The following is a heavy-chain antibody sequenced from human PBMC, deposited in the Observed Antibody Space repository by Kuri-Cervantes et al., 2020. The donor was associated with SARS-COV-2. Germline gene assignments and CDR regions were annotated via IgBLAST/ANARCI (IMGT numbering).Heavy chain of an antibody. CDR2: ISGSGGST. J-gene: IGHJ6*02. CDR1: GFTFSSYA. V-gene: IGHV3-23*01. CDR3: AKEGPTGYYDSSSYYYDYYYGMDV. Sequence: GESLKISCAASGFTFSSYAMSWVRQAPGKGLEWVSAISGSGGSTYYADSVKGRFTISRDNSKNTLYLQMNSLRAEDTAVYYCAKEGPTGYYDSSSYYYDYYYGMDVWGQGTTVTVSS. D-gene: IGHD3-22*01.